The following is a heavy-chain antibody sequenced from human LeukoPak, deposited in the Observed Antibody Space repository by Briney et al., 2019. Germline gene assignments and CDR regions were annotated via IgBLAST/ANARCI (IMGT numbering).Heavy chain of an antibody. CDR1: GFTVSSNY. V-gene: IGHV3-53*01. D-gene: IGHD2-2*01. J-gene: IGHJ6*03. Sequence: PAGSLRLSCAASGFTVSSNYMSWVRQAPGKGLEWVSVIYSGGSTYYADSVKGRFTISRDNSKNTLYLQMNSLRAEDTAVYYCARDGKMVVPAATGSYYYYYMDVWGKGTTVTVSS. CDR2: IYSGGST. CDR3: ARDGKMVVPAATGSYYYYYMDV.